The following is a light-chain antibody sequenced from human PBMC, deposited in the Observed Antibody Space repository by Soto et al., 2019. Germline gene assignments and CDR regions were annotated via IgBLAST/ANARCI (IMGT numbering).Light chain of an antibody. V-gene: IGKV3-15*01. Sequence: EIVMTQSPATLSVSPGERATLSCRASQSVSSNLAWYQQKPGQAPRLLIYGASTRATDIPTRFSGGGSGTEFTLTISSLQSEDFAVYSCQQYNNWPRTFGQGTKVEIK. J-gene: IGKJ1*01. CDR3: QQYNNWPRT. CDR2: GAS. CDR1: QSVSSN.